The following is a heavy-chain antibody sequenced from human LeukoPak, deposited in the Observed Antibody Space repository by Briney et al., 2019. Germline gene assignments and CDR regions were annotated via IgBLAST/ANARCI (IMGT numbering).Heavy chain of an antibody. Sequence: SETLSLTCAIYGGSFSGYYWSWIRQPPGKGLEWIGEINHSGSTNYNPSLKSRVTISVDTSKNQFSLKLSSVTAADTAVYYCARDGDSNPYFDYWGQGTLVTVSS. CDR3: ARDGDSNPYFDY. CDR1: GGSFSGYY. J-gene: IGHJ4*02. D-gene: IGHD4-4*01. CDR2: INHSGST. V-gene: IGHV4-34*01.